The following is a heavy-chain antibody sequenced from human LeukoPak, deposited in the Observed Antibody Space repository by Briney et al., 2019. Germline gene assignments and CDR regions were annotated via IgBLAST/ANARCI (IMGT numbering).Heavy chain of an antibody. J-gene: IGHJ3*02. CDR1: GFSFRSYA. V-gene: IGHV3-23*01. D-gene: IGHD3-16*01. CDR2: TSGSGGRT. CDR3: ANSITFGGVNDAFDI. Sequence: GGSLRFSSAASGFSFRSYAMSWVRQAPGKWLEWVSGTSGSGGRTVYADSVTGRFTISRDTSTNTMYLRVSSLRMEDTAVNFCANSITFGGVNDAFDIWGQVTMVTAAS.